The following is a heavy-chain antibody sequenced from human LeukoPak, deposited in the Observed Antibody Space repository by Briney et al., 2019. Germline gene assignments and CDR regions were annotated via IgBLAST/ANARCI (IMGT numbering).Heavy chain of an antibody. J-gene: IGHJ4*02. CDR1: GGTFSSYA. CDR2: IIPIFGIA. Sequence: GASVKVSCKASGGTFSSYAISWVRQAPGQGLEWMGRIIPIFGIANYAQKFQGRVTITADKSTSTAYMELSSLRSEDTAVYYCARDPSYQVATEFDYWGQGTPVTVSS. V-gene: IGHV1-69*04. D-gene: IGHD5-12*01. CDR3: ARDPSYQVATEFDY.